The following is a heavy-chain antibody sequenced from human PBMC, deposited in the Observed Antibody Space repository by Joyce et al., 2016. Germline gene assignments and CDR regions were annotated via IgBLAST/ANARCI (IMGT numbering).Heavy chain of an antibody. CDR1: GALIRRSSYN. CDR3: ARSPMVGVTFFH. J-gene: IGHJ4*02. Sequence: QVQLQESGPGLVRASETLSLICSVSGALIRRSSYNGGWIRQSPGKGLEWIGSIYYTGKTYYNPSLKSRVTISVDTSKNHFSLQLMSVTAADTAVYYCARSPMVGVTFFHWGLGSLISVSS. V-gene: IGHV4-39*07. D-gene: IGHD2/OR15-2a*01. CDR2: IYYTGKT.